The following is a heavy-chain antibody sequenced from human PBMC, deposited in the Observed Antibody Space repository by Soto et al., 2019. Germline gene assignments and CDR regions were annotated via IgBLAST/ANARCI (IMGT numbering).Heavy chain of an antibody. V-gene: IGHV4-34*01. CDR2: INHSGST. Sequence: PSETLSLTCAVYGGSFSGYYWSWIRQPPGKGLEWIGEINHSGSTNYNPSLKSRVTISVDTPKNQFSLKLSSVTAADTAVYYCATPDSSSWYSYDYWGQGTLVTVSS. CDR1: GGSFSGYY. D-gene: IGHD6-13*01. CDR3: ATPDSSSWYSYDY. J-gene: IGHJ4*02.